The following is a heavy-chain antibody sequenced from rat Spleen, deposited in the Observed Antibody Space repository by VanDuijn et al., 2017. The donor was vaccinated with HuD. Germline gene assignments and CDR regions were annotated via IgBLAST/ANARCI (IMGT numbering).Heavy chain of an antibody. Sequence: EVQLVESGGGLVQPGRSLKLSCAASGFTFSSFPMAWVRQAPTKGLEWVASISYDGTAAYYRDSVKGRFTLSRDNAKTTLYLQLDSLRSEDTATYYCTTDTFYDGTYYPGGFDYWGQGVMVTVSS. V-gene: IGHV5-20*01. CDR1: GFTFSSFP. D-gene: IGHD1-12*02. CDR2: ISYDGTAA. J-gene: IGHJ2*01. CDR3: TTDTFYDGTYYPGGFDY.